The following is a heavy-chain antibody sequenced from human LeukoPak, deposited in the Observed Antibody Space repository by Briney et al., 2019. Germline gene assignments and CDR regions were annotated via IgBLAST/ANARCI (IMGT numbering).Heavy chain of an antibody. CDR2: ISGSGGST. V-gene: IGHV3-23*01. Sequence: GGSLRLSCAASEFIVSSNYMSWVRQAPGKGLEWVSAISGSGGSTYYADSVKGRFTISRDNSKNTLYLQMNSLRAEDTAVYYCAKGVADYYYYYMDVWGKGTTVTISS. D-gene: IGHD2-15*01. CDR3: AKGVADYYYYYMDV. J-gene: IGHJ6*03. CDR1: EFIVSSNY.